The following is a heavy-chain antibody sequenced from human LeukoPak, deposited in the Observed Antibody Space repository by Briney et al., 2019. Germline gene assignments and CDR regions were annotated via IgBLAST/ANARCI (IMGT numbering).Heavy chain of an antibody. D-gene: IGHD3-22*01. CDR3: ARLPEYYYDSSGFDY. CDR1: GFTLTTYA. V-gene: IGHV3-48*03. J-gene: IGHJ4*02. Sequence: AGGSLRLSCEASGFTLTTYAITGVRQAPGRGRGWVSVISGSGGSTYYADSVKGRFTISRDNDKNSLYLQMNSLRAEDTAVYYCARLPEYYYDSSGFDYWGQGTLVTVSS. CDR2: ISGSGGST.